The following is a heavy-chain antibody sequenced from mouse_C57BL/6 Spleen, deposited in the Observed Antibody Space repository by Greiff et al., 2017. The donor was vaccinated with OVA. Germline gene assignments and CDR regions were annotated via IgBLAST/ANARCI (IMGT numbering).Heavy chain of an antibody. V-gene: IGHV3-1*01. CDR3: ARGDYDYDDYAMDY. CDR2: ISYSGST. D-gene: IGHD2-4*01. J-gene: IGHJ4*01. Sequence: EVQLQESGPGMVQPSQSLSLTCTVTGYSITSGYDWHWIRHFPGNKLEWMGYISYSGSTNYNPSLKSRISITHDTSKNHFFLKLNSVTTEDTATYYCARGDYDYDDYAMDYWGQGTSVTVSS. CDR1: GYSITSGYD.